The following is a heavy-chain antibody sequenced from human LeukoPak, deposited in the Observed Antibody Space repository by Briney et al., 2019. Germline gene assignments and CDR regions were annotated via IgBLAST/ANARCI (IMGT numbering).Heavy chain of an antibody. V-gene: IGHV3-21*01. CDR3: ARDRISQWLTPLGY. CDR1: GFTSSSYS. CDR2: ISSSSSYI. D-gene: IGHD6-19*01. J-gene: IGHJ4*02. Sequence: GGSLRLSCAASGFTSSSYSMNWVRQAPGKGLEWVSSISSSSSYIYYADSVKGRFTISRDNAKNSLYLQMNSLRAEDTAVYYCARDRISQWLTPLGYWGQGTLVTVSS.